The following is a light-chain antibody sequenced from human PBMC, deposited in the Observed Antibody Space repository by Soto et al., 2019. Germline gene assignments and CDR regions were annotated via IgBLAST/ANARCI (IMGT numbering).Light chain of an antibody. CDR1: RDISSS. Sequence: DVQMTQSPSSLSASVGDRVTITCRASRDISSSLAWYQQKPGKVTKLLIYAASTLHAGVQSRFSGSGSGTFFALTINSLQPEDVATYYCQKYNSAPNTFGRWNRLEIK. V-gene: IGKV1-27*01. CDR3: QKYNSAPNT. J-gene: IGKJ2*01. CDR2: AAS.